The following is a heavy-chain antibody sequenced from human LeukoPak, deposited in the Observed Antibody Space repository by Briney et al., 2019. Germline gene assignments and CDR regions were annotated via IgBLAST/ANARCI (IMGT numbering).Heavy chain of an antibody. D-gene: IGHD5-12*01. J-gene: IGHJ3*02. V-gene: IGHV4-59*01. CDR2: IYYSGST. CDR3: ARDSGLVAPVYDAFDI. Sequence: SETLSLTCTVSGGSISSYYWSWIRQPAGKGLEWIGHIYYSGSTNYNPSLKSRVTISVDTSKNQFSLKLSSVTAADTAVYYCARDSGLVAPVYDAFDIWGQGTMVTVSS. CDR1: GGSISSYY.